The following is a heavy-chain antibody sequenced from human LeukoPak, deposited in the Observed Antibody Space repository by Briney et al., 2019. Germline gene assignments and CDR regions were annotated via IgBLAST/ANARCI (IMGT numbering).Heavy chain of an antibody. CDR3: ASLTTVTTPYNWFDP. V-gene: IGHV4-34*01. CDR1: GGSFSGCY. J-gene: IGHJ5*02. CDR2: IDHSGST. D-gene: IGHD4-4*01. Sequence: SETLSLTCAVYGGSFSGCYWSWIRQPPGKGLEWIGEIDHSGSTNYNPSLKSRVTISVDTSKNQFSLKLSSVIAADTAVYYCASLTTVTTPYNWFDPWGQGTLVTVSS.